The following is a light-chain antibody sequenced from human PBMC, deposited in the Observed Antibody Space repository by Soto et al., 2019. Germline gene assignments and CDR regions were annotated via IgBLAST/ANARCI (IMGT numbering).Light chain of an antibody. CDR1: SSNIGAGYD. Sequence: QSVLTQPPSVSGAPGQRVTISCSGTSSNIGAGYDVHWYHQLPGTAPKLLIFGNNNRPSGVPARFSASRSGTSASLAITGLQAEDEADYYCQSFDTSLRGLVFGGGTKLTVL. CDR2: GNN. V-gene: IGLV1-40*01. CDR3: QSFDTSLRGLV. J-gene: IGLJ3*02.